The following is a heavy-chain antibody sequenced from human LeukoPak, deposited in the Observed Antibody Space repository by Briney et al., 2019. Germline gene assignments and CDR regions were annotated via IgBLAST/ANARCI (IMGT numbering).Heavy chain of an antibody. Sequence: GGSLRLSCAASGFTFSSYAMSWVRQAPGKGLEWVSAISGSGGSTYYADSVKGRFTISRDNSKNTLYLQMNSLRAEDTAVYYXXKSPTVTATFFDYWGQGTLVTVSS. CDR3: XKSPTVTATFFDY. J-gene: IGHJ4*02. CDR1: GFTFSSYA. CDR2: ISGSGGST. V-gene: IGHV3-23*01. D-gene: IGHD2-21*02.